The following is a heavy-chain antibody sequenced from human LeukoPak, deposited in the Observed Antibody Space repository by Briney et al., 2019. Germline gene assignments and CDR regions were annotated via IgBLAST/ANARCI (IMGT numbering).Heavy chain of an antibody. CDR1: GGSINSYH. D-gene: IGHD3-10*01. CDR3: ARADSFTMGAFDI. V-gene: IGHV4-59*08. CDR2: IYYSGTT. J-gene: IGHJ3*02. Sequence: PSETLSLTCTVSGGSINSYHWSWIRQPPGKGLEWIGNIYYSGTTNYNPSLKSRVTISVDTSKNQFSLKLSSVTAADTAVYYCARADSFTMGAFDIWGQGTMVTVSS.